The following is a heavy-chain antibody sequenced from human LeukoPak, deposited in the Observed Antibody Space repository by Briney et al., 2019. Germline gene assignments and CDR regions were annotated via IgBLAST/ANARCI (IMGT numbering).Heavy chain of an antibody. V-gene: IGHV3-23*01. CDR1: GFTFTNYV. Sequence: GGSLRLSCAASGFTFTNYVMSWVRQAPGRGLEWVSSISDNGANTYYADSVKGRFTISRDNSKNTLYLQMNSLRVEDAALYYCANEYSKGDVWGQGTMVTISS. D-gene: IGHD1-26*01. CDR2: ISDNGANT. CDR3: ANEYSKGDV. J-gene: IGHJ3*01.